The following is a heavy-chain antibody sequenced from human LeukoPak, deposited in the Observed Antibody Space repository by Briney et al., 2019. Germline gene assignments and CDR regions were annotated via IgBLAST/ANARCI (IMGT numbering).Heavy chain of an antibody. V-gene: IGHV4-30-2*01. J-gene: IGHJ4*02. CDR1: GGSISSGGYS. CDR3: ARSALRSYHFDY. CDR2: IYHSGST. Sequence: PSETLSLTCAVSGGSISSGGYSWSWLRQPPGKGLEWIGYIYHSGSTYYNPSLKSRVTISVDRSKNQFSLKLSSVTAADTAVYYCARSALRSYHFDYWGQGTLVTVSS. D-gene: IGHD4-23*01.